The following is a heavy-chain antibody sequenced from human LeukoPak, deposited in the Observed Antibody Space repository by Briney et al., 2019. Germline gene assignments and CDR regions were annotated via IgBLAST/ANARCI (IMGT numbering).Heavy chain of an antibody. V-gene: IGHV4-34*01. CDR2: INHSGST. D-gene: IGHD3-22*01. CDR3: ARGTYYDSSGYLVRTYYYYGMDV. CDR1: GGSFSGYY. J-gene: IGHJ6*02. Sequence: PSETLSLTCAVYGGSFSGYYWSWIRQPPGKGLEWIGEINHSGSTNYNPSLKSRVTISVDTSKNQFSLKLSSVTAADTAVYYCARGTYYDSSGYLVRTYYYYGMDVWGQGTTVTVSS.